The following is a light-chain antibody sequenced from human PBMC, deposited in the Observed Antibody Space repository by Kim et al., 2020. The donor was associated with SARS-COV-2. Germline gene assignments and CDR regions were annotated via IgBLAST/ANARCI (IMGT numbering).Light chain of an antibody. V-gene: IGLV1-44*01. CDR3: AAWDDSLNGV. Sequence: PGQGVTISCSGSSANIGSNTVNWYRLLPGTAPKLRIYRNNQRPSGVPDRFSGSKSGTSASLAISGLQSEDEADYYCAAWDDSLNGVFGGGTQLTVL. CDR1: SANIGSNT. J-gene: IGLJ3*02. CDR2: RNN.